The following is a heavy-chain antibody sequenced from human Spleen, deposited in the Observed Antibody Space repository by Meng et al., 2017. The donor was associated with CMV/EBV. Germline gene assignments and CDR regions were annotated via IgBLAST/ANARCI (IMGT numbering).Heavy chain of an antibody. J-gene: IGHJ4*02. V-gene: IGHV3-7*01. Sequence: GGSLRLSCEASGFTLTSYWMHWVRQAPGKGLEWVTNIKPDGSETYYVDSVKGRVTISRDNARNSLYLQMNSLRAEDTAVYYCARWGGYHLDYWGQGTLVTVSS. CDR2: IKPDGSET. CDR1: GFTLTSYW. D-gene: IGHD3-16*02. CDR3: ARWGGYHLDY.